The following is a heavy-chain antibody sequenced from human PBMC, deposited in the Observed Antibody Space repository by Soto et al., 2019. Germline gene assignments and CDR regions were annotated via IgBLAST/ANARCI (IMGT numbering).Heavy chain of an antibody. CDR2: IDSSGSII. CDR1: GFTFSDYY. Sequence: GSLRLSCSASGFTFSDYYMSWIRQGPGKGLEWISYIDSSGSIIYYADSVKGRFTISRDNAKNSLYLQMNSLRAEDTAVYYCARDLGYYDSSGYFDYWGQGTLVTVYS. CDR3: ARDLGYYDSSGYFDY. V-gene: IGHV3-11*01. D-gene: IGHD3-22*01. J-gene: IGHJ4*02.